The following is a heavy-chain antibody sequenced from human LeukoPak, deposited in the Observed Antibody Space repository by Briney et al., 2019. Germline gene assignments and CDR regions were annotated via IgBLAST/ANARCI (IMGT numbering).Heavy chain of an antibody. CDR2: IKQDGSEK. CDR3: ARASSGPAPDAFDI. D-gene: IGHD3-10*01. V-gene: IGHV3-7*01. CDR1: GFTFSSYA. J-gene: IGHJ3*02. Sequence: GGSLRLSCAASGFTFSSYAMHWVRQAPGKGLEWVANIKQDGSEKYYVDSVKGRFTISRDNAKNSLYLQMNSLRAEDTAVYYCARASSGPAPDAFDIWGQGTMVTVSS.